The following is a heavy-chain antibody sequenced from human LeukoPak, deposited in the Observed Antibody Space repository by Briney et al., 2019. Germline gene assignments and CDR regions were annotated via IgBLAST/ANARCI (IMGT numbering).Heavy chain of an antibody. CDR2: ISSSSSYI. V-gene: IGHV3-21*01. CDR1: GFTFSSYS. Sequence: GGSLRLSCAASGFTFSSYSMNWVRQAPGKGLEWVSSISSSSSYIYYADSVKGRFTISRDNAKNSLYLQMNSLRAEDTAVYYCARGVRIAVTGTDRELDYWGQGTLVTVSS. CDR3: ARGVRIAVTGTDRELDY. D-gene: IGHD6-19*01. J-gene: IGHJ4*02.